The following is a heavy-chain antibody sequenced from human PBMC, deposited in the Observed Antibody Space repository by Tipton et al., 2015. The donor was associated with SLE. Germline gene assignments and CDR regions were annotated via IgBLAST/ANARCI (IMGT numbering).Heavy chain of an antibody. J-gene: IGHJ4*02. V-gene: IGHV4-31*03. CDR2: IYYSGST. CDR3: VSYDRSGYQFDY. CDR1: GGSISSGGYY. D-gene: IGHD3-22*01. Sequence: TLSLTCTVSGGSISSGGYYWSWIRQHPGKGLEWIGYIYYSGSTYYNPSLKSRVTISVDTSKNQFSLRLSPVTAADTAVYYCVSYDRSGYQFDYWGQGTLVTVSS.